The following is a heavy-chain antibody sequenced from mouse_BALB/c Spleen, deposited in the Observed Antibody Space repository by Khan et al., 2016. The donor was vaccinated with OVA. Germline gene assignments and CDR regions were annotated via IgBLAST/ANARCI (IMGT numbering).Heavy chain of an antibody. D-gene: IGHD1-3*01. CDR1: GYSFTDFA. CDR3: ARGSGNSRFAY. V-gene: IGHV1S137*01. CDR2: ISTYYGDA. Sequence: QVQLKESGAELVRPGVSVKISCKGSGYSFTDFAMHWVKQSHAKSLEWIGVISTYYGDANYNQKFRGKATMTVDKSSSTGDMERARLTSEDSAIYYCARGSGNSRFAYWGQGTLVTVSA. J-gene: IGHJ3*01.